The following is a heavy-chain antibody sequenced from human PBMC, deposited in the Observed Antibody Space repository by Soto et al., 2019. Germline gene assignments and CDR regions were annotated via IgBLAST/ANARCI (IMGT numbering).Heavy chain of an antibody. Sequence: SETLSLTCGVSGGSISSGGYSWSWFRQQPGKGLEWIGYIYHSGSTYYNPSLKSRFNISIDRSKNQHSLNLSSVTAADTAVYYCAIGSTTTDIRWFGPWGQGTMVTVSS. J-gene: IGHJ5*02. CDR3: AIGSTTTDIRWFGP. CDR2: IYHSGST. V-gene: IGHV4-30-2*01. D-gene: IGHD2-21*02. CDR1: GGSISSGGYS.